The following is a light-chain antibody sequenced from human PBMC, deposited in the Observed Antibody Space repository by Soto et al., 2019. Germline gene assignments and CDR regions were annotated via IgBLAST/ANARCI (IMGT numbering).Light chain of an antibody. CDR1: QSVSNNY. CDR3: QQYGSSPLT. J-gene: IGKJ4*01. Sequence: IEVTQYPATQRLSGGERTTLSCRASQSVSNNYLAWYQQKPGQAPRFLIYGASSRATGIPDRFSGSGSGTNFTLASSRLKPEDLAVHYCQQYGSSPLTFGGGTKVDIK. CDR2: GAS. V-gene: IGKV3-20*01.